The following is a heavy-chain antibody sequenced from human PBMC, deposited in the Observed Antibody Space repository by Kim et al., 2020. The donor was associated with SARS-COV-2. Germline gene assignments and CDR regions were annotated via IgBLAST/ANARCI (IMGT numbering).Heavy chain of an antibody. J-gene: IGHJ5*02. D-gene: IGHD5-12*01. CDR2: T. CDR3: TRGVSGYFDP. V-gene: IGHV3-74*01. Sequence: TGVGGTVTRRITISKDNAKNTLYLRMDSLRAEDTAVYYCTRGVSGYFDPWGQGTLVTVSS.